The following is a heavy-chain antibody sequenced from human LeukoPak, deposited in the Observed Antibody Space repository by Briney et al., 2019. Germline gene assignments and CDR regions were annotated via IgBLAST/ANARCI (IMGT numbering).Heavy chain of an antibody. CDR3: AKSRLSGINDAFDI. CDR1: GLTFINFG. D-gene: IGHD3-3*01. V-gene: IGHV3-23*01. Sequence: PGGSLRLSCAASGLTFINFGMTWVRQAPGKGLEWVSAISGSAVITFYADSVKGRFTISRDNSKNTLYLQMNSLRAKDTALYYCAKSRLSGINDAFDIWGQGTLVTVSS. J-gene: IGHJ3*02. CDR2: ISGSAVIT.